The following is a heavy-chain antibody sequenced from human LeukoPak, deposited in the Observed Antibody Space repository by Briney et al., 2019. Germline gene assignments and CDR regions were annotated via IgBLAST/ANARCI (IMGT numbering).Heavy chain of an antibody. V-gene: IGHV3-48*03. CDR3: AGGLTAMVGNWFDP. D-gene: IGHD5-18*01. J-gene: IGHJ5*02. CDR2: ISSSGSTI. Sequence: GGSLRLSCAASGFTFSSYEMNWVRQAPGKGLEWVSYISSSGSTIYYADSVKGRFTISRDNAKNSLYLQMNSLRAEDTAVYYCAGGLTAMVGNWFDPWGQGTLVTVSS. CDR1: GFTFSSYE.